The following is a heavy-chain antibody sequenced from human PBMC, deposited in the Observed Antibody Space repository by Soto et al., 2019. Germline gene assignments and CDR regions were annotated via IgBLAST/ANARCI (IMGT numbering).Heavy chain of an antibody. CDR3: AKLVDKSVDDY. J-gene: IGHJ4*02. D-gene: IGHD2-21*01. Sequence: QVQLVESGGGVVQPGKSLRLSCAASGFTFSSYDMHWVRQAPGKGLEWVAVNSYYGSNIYYADSVKGRFTISRDNSKNTLYLQMNSLRAEDTAVYFCAKLVDKSVDDYWGQGTLVTVSS. CDR1: GFTFSSYD. CDR2: NSYYGSNI. V-gene: IGHV3-30*18.